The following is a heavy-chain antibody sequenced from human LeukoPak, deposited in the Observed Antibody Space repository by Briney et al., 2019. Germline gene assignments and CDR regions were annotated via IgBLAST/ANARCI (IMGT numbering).Heavy chain of an antibody. Sequence: ASVKLSYTASGYTFTGYYIHWVRQAPGQGLEWMGWINPNSGGTNYAQKFQGRVTMTRDTSISTAYMELSRLRSDDTAVYYCARWMTTAITLDYWGEGTGVSVSS. V-gene: IGHV1-2*02. J-gene: IGHJ4*02. D-gene: IGHD4-17*01. CDR2: INPNSGGT. CDR3: ARWMTTAITLDY. CDR1: GYTFTGYY.